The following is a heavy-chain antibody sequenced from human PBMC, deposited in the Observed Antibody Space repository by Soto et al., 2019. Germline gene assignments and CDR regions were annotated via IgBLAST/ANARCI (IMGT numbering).Heavy chain of an antibody. Sequence: GGSLRLSCAASGFTFSSYSMNWVRQAPGKGLEWVSSISSSSSYIYYADSVQGRFTISRDNAKNSLYLQMNSLRAEDTAVYYCARDPTRPGYYYDSSDSYFDLWGRGTLVTVSS. CDR1: GFTFSSYS. D-gene: IGHD3-22*01. V-gene: IGHV3-21*01. CDR2: ISSSSSYI. CDR3: ARDPTRPGYYYDSSDSYFDL. J-gene: IGHJ2*01.